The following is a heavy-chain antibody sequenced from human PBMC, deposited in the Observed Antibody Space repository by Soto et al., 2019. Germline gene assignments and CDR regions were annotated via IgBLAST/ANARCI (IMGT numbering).Heavy chain of an antibody. Sequence: ASVKVSCKASGYTFTSYDINWVRQATGQGLEWMGWMNPNSGNTGYAQKFQGRVTMTRNTSTSTAYMELRSLRSDDTAVYYCARDXSDFWSGSYYRAGVDYWGQGTLVTV. V-gene: IGHV1-8*01. CDR1: GYTFTSYD. J-gene: IGHJ4*02. CDR3: ARDXSDFWSGSYYRAGVDY. CDR2: MNPNSGNT. D-gene: IGHD3-3*01.